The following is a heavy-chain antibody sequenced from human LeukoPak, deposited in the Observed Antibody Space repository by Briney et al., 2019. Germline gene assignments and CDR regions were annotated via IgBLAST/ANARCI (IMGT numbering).Heavy chain of an antibody. CDR2: IYYSGST. D-gene: IGHD6-13*01. V-gene: IGHV4-39*01. J-gene: IGHJ4*02. CDR1: GGSISSGGYY. CDR3: ARQLAPGIAAAGYPYYFDY. Sequence: SETLSLTCTVSGGSISSGGYYWGWIRQPPGKGLEWIGSIYYSGSTYYNPSLKSRVTISVDTSKNQFSLKLSSVTAADTAVYYCARQLAPGIAAAGYPYYFDYWGQGTLVTVSS.